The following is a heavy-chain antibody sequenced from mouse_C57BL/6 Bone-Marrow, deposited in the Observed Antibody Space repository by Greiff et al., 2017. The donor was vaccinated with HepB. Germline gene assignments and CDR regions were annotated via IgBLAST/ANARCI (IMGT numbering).Heavy chain of an antibody. CDR2: IDPSDSYT. Sequence: QVQLQQPGAELVKPGDSVKLSCKASGYTFTSYWMQWVKQRPGQGLEWIGEIDPSDSYTNYNQNFKGKATLTVDTSSSTAYMQLSSLTSEDSAVYYCARERCYGSSSFAYWGQGTLVTVSA. V-gene: IGHV1-50*01. D-gene: IGHD1-1*01. J-gene: IGHJ3*01. CDR3: ARERCYGSSSFAY. CDR1: GYTFTSYW.